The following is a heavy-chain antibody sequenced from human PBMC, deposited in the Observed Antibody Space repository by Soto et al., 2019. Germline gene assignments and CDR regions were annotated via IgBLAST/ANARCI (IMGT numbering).Heavy chain of an antibody. J-gene: IGHJ4*02. CDR2: INRDGSST. CDR3: VRTSLVVAAATREDY. D-gene: IGHD2-15*01. CDR1: GFTFSSYW. V-gene: IGHV3-74*01. Sequence: EVQLVESGGGLVQPGGSLRLSCAASGFTFSSYWMHWVRQAPGKGLVWVSRINRDGSSTGNADYVKGRFTISRDNAKNTLYLQMNSLRAEYTAVYYCVRTSLVVAAATREDYWGQGTLVTVSS.